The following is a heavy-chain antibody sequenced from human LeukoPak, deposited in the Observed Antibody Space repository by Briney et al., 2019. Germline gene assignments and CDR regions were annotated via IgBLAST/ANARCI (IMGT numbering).Heavy chain of an antibody. J-gene: IGHJ4*02. Sequence: SETLSLTCTLSVGSITSYYWSWIRQPAGNGRGWIGRIYTSRSTNYNPSLKTRVTMSVDTSKNQFSRKLSTVTATDTAGYYCAREWTSGDGSGYPYYFDYWGPGTLVTVSS. CDR3: AREWTSGDGSGYPYYFDY. V-gene: IGHV4-4*07. D-gene: IGHD3-22*01. CDR2: IYTSRST. CDR1: VGSITSYY.